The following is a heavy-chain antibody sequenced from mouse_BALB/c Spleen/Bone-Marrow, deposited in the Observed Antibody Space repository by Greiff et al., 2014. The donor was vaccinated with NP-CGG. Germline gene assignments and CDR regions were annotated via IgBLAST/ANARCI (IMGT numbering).Heavy chain of an antibody. CDR3: ARGATMITTGDAMDY. D-gene: IGHD2-4*01. J-gene: IGHJ4*01. CDR2: INPYNGGA. Sequence: EVQLQQSGPELVKPGASMKISCKASGYSFTDYTMNWVKQSHGKNLEWIGLINPYNGGADYSQKFKGKATLTVDKSSSTAYMEFLSLTSEDSAVYYCARGATMITTGDAMDYWGQGTSVTVSS. V-gene: IGHV1-18*01. CDR1: GYSFTDYT.